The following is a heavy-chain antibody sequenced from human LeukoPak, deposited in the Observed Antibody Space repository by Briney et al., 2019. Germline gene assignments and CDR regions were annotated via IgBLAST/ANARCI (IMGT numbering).Heavy chain of an antibody. Sequence: GGSLRLSCAASGFTVSSNYMSWVRQAPGKGLEWVSVIYSGGSTYYADSVKGRFTISRDNSKNTLYLQMNSLRAEDTAVYYCAREVSRGKGWFGEPVVPGDAYEDVWGKGTTVTISS. CDR2: IYSGGST. D-gene: IGHD3-10*01. J-gene: IGHJ6*04. CDR3: AREVSRGKGWFGEPVVPGDAYEDV. CDR1: GFTVSSNY. V-gene: IGHV3-66*01.